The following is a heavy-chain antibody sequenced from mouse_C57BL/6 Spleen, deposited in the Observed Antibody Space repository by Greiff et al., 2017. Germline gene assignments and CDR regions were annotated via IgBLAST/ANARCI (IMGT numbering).Heavy chain of an antibody. J-gene: IGHJ1*03. D-gene: IGHD1-1*01. V-gene: IGHV1-69*01. CDR1: GYTFTCYW. CDR3: ARRDYYGSRYFDD. CDR2: IDPSDSYT. Sequence: QVQLQQPGAELVMPGASVKLSCKASGYTFTCYWMHWVKQRPGQGLEWIGEIDPSDSYTNYNQKFKGKSTLTVDKSSSTAYMQLSSLTSEESAVYYCARRDYYGSRYFDDWGTGTTVNVSS.